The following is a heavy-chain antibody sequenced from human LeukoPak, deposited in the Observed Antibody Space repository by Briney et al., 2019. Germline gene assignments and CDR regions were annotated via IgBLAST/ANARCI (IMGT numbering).Heavy chain of an antibody. D-gene: IGHD3-3*01. CDR3: ATEGVTIFGVVTHNWFDP. J-gene: IGHJ5*02. Sequence: SVKVSCKASGGTFSSYAISWVRQAPGQGLEWMGGIIPIFGTANYAQKFQGRVTITADESTSTAYMELSSLRSEDTAVYYCATEGVTIFGVVTHNWFDPWGQGTLVTVSS. V-gene: IGHV1-69*13. CDR2: IIPIFGTA. CDR1: GGTFSSYA.